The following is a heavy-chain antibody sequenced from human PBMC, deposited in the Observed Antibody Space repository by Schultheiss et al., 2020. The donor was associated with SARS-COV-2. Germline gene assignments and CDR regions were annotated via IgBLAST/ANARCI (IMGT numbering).Heavy chain of an antibody. CDR2: ISRSGSTI. CDR1: GFTFSSYE. Sequence: GESLKISCAASGFTFSSYEMNWVRQAPGKGLEWVSYISRSGSTIYYADSVKGRFTISRDNAKNSLYLQMNSLRAEDTAVYYCARDRVSSGYWHYYYYGMDVWGQGTTVTVSS. D-gene: IGHD3-22*01. V-gene: IGHV3-48*03. J-gene: IGHJ6*02. CDR3: ARDRVSSGYWHYYYYGMDV.